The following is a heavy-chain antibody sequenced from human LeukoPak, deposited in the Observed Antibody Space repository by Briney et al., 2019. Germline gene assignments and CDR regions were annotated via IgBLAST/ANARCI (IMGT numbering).Heavy chain of an antibody. Sequence: SETLSLTCAVYGGSFSGYYWSWIRQPPGKGLEWIGEINHSGSTNYNPSLKSRVTISVDTSKNQFSLKLSSVTAADTAVYYCATHHPYCSSTSCYDYWGQGTLVTVSS. D-gene: IGHD2-2*01. CDR3: ATHHPYCSSTSCYDY. J-gene: IGHJ4*02. V-gene: IGHV4-34*01. CDR1: GGSFSGYY. CDR2: INHSGST.